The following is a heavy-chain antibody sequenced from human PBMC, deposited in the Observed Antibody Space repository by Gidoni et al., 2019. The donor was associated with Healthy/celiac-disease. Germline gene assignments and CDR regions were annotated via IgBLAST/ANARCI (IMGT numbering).Heavy chain of an antibody. CDR3: AKDGYSNFNFDY. V-gene: IGHV3-30*18. D-gene: IGHD4-4*01. CDR2: ISYDGSNK. J-gene: IGHJ4*02. Sequence: LEWVAVISYDGSNKYYADSVKGRFTISRDNSKNTLYLQMNSLRAEDTAVYYCAKDGYSNFNFDYWGQGTLVTVSS.